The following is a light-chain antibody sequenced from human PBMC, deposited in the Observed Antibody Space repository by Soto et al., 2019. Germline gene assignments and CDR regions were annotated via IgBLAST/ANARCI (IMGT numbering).Light chain of an antibody. Sequence: ETVLTKSPATLSLSPGERATLSCRASQTVGSSFLAWYQQERGQAPRLLIYGASNRATGIPDRFSGSGSGADFTLTINRLEPEDFAVYYCQQYGGSPRTFGQGTKVDIK. J-gene: IGKJ1*01. V-gene: IGKV3-20*01. CDR1: QTVGSSF. CDR3: QQYGGSPRT. CDR2: GAS.